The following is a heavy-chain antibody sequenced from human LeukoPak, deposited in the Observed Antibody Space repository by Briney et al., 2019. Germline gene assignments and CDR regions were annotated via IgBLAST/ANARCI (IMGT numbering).Heavy chain of an antibody. V-gene: IGHV3-74*01. CDR2: INSDGSST. CDR1: GFTFSSYV. J-gene: IGHJ4*02. D-gene: IGHD2-15*01. Sequence: TGGSLRPSCAASGFTFSSYVMSWVRQAPGKGLVWVSRINSDGSSTSYADSVKGRFTISRDNAKNTLYLQMNSLRAEDTAVYYCARALYCSAGSCYSGPDYWGQGTLVTVSS. CDR3: ARALYCSAGSCYSGPDY.